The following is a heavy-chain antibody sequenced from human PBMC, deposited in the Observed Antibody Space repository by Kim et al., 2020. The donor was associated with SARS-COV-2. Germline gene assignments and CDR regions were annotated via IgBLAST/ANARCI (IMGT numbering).Heavy chain of an antibody. CDR2: ISGSGGST. CDR1: GFTFSSYA. Sequence: GGSLRLSCAASGFTFSSYAMSWVRQAPGKGLEWVSAISGSGGSTYYADSVKGRFTISRDNSKHTLYLQMNSLRAEDTAVYYCAKMGYIAAAGDVIWGPGYWGQGTLVTVSS. D-gene: IGHD6-13*01. CDR3: AKMGYIAAAGDVIWGPGY. V-gene: IGHV3-23*01. J-gene: IGHJ4*02.